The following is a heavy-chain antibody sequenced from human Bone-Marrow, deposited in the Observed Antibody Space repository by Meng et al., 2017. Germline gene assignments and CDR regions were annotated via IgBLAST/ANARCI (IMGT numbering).Heavy chain of an antibody. J-gene: IGHJ5*02. CDR2: IIPIFGIA. V-gene: IGHV1-69*01. Sequence: VQSWAEVKKPGSSVKVSCKGYGGTFRSYAISWVRQAPGQGLDWMGGIIPIFGIANYAQKFQGRVTITADESTRTAYMELSSLRSEDTAVYYCAREPGPRVGWFDPWGQGTLVTVSS. D-gene: IGHD1-26*01. CDR3: AREPGPRVGWFDP. CDR1: GGTFRSYA.